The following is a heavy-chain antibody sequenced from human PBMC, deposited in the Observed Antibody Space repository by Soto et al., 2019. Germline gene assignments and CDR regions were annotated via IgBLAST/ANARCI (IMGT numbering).Heavy chain of an antibody. D-gene: IGHD5-18*01. CDR2: IDPSDSYT. CDR1: GYSFTDHS. V-gene: IGHV5-10-1*01. Sequence: GESLKISCQASGYSFTDHSIGWVRQMPGKGLEWMGRIDPSDSYTNYSPSFQGHVTISADKSISTAYLQWSSLKASDTAMYYCARLSYYDYWGQGTLVTVSS. CDR3: ARLSYYDY. J-gene: IGHJ4*02.